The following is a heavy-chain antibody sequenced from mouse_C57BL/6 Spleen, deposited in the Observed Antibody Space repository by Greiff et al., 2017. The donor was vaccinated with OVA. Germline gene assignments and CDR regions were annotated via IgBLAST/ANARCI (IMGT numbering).Heavy chain of an antibody. J-gene: IGHJ2*01. CDR1: GFTFSSYG. Sequence: EVKLVESGGDLVKPGGSLNLSCAASGFTFSSYGMSWVRQTPDKRLEWVATISSGGSYTYYPDSVKGRFPISRDTAKNTLYLQISSLKSEDTAMSYCARPPITTTPYCFAYWGQGTTLTVSS. CDR3: ARPPITTTPYCFAY. D-gene: IGHD1-1*01. CDR2: ISSGGSYT. V-gene: IGHV5-6*01.